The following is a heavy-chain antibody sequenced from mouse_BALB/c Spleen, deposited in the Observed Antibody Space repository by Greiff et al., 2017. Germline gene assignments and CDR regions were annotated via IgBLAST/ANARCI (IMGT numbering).Heavy chain of an antibody. J-gene: IGHJ1*01. CDR2: IDPANGNT. Sequence: EVKLQESGAELVKPGASVKLSCTASGFNIKDTYMHWVKQRPEQGLEWIGRIDPANGNTKYDPKFQGKATITADTSSNTAYLQLSSLTSEDTAVYYCARWTIYYGNYAYFDVWGAGTTVTVSS. CDR1: GFNIKDTY. D-gene: IGHD2-1*01. CDR3: ARWTIYYGNYAYFDV. V-gene: IGHV14-3*02.